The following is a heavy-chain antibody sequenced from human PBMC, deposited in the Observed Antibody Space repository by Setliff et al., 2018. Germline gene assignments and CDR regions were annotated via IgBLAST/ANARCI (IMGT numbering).Heavy chain of an antibody. CDR3: ARTCSGSGCYAGLES. CDR2: VKSDGSDT. J-gene: IGHJ4*02. V-gene: IGHV3-74*01. D-gene: IGHD2-15*01. Sequence: GGSLRLSCVASGFTFRNYWMHWVRQAPGKGLVWLSRVKSDGSDTTYADSVKGRFTSSRDNAKNTLYLQMNSLRPEDTAVYYCARTCSGSGCYAGLESWGQGTPVTVSS. CDR1: GFTFRNYW.